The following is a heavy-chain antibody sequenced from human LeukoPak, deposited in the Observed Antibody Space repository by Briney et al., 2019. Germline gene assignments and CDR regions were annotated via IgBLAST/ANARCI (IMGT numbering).Heavy chain of an antibody. J-gene: IGHJ3*02. CDR1: GFTFSSYA. V-gene: IGHV3-23*01. Sequence: GGSLRLSCAASGFTFSSYAMSWVRQAPGKGLEWVSAISGSGGSTYYADSVKGRFTISRDNSKNTLYLQMNSLRAEDTAVYYCARGSRFGVVERDAFDIWGQGTMVTVSS. D-gene: IGHD3-3*01. CDR3: ARGSRFGVVERDAFDI. CDR2: ISGSGGST.